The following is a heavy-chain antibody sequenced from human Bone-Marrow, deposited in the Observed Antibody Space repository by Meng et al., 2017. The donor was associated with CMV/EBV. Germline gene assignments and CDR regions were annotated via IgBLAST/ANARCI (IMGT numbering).Heavy chain of an antibody. D-gene: IGHD2-2*01. V-gene: IGHV4-31*03. J-gene: IGHJ6*02. CDR2: IYYSGST. CDR1: GGSTRSGGYY. CDR3: ARDEGVVLPGAGGYYYGMDV. Sequence: SETLSLTCTVSGGSTRSGGYYWSWIRQHPGKGLEWIGDIYYSGSTYYNPSLKSRVTISVDTSKNQFSLKLSSVTAADTAVYYCARDEGVVLPGAGGYYYGMDVWGQGTTVTVSS.